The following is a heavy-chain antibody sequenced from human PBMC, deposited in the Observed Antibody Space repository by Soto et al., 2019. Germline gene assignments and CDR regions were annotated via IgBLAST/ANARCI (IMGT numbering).Heavy chain of an antibody. CDR3: TRDEAAAKD. D-gene: IGHD2-2*01. CDR1: GFTFNNYW. CDR2: IKQDGREK. Sequence: EVQLVESGGGLVQPGGSPRLSCAASGFTFNNYWMSWVRQAPGKGLEWVANIKQDGREKHYVDSVKGRFTISRDNAKNSVYLQMNSLRAEDSAVYYCTRDEAAAKDWGQGTLVTVSS. J-gene: IGHJ4*02. V-gene: IGHV3-7*01.